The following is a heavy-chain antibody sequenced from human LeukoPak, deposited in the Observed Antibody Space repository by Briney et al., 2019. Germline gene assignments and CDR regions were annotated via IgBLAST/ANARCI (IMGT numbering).Heavy chain of an antibody. CDR1: GGSISSYY. CDR2: IYYSGST. CDR3: ARVGSSWSPYNWFDP. J-gene: IGHJ5*02. Sequence: SETLSLTCTVSGGSISSYYWSWIRQPPGKGLEWIGYIYYSGSTNYNPSLKSRVTISVDTSKNQFSLKLSSVTAADTAVYYCARVGSSWSPYNWFDPWGQGTLVTVSS. D-gene: IGHD6-13*01. V-gene: IGHV4-59*01.